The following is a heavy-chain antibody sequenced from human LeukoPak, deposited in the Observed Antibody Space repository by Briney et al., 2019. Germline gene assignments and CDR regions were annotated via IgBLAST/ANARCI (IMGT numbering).Heavy chain of an antibody. Sequence: GGCLRLSRAASGFTFSSYEINGVRQAPGKGREWGSYISSSGSIIYSANSVKGRFTISRDNAKNSLYLQMNSLRAEYTAAYYCAYYHVNEEPPTFWGQGTLVTVSS. CDR1: GFTFSSYE. D-gene: IGHD1-1*01. CDR2: ISSSGSII. CDR3: AYYHVNEEPPTF. V-gene: IGHV3-48*03. J-gene: IGHJ4*02.